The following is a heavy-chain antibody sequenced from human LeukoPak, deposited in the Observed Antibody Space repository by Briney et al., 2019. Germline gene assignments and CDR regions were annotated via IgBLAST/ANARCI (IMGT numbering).Heavy chain of an antibody. Sequence: PGGSLRLSCAASGFTFSSYAMPWVRQAPGKGLEWVAVISFDGSNKYYADSVKGRFTISRDNSKNTLYLQMNSLRAEDTAVYYCARDILAVAGTGYFDSWGQGTLVTVSS. J-gene: IGHJ4*02. CDR1: GFTFSSYA. D-gene: IGHD6-19*01. CDR2: ISFDGSNK. CDR3: ARDILAVAGTGYFDS. V-gene: IGHV3-30-3*01.